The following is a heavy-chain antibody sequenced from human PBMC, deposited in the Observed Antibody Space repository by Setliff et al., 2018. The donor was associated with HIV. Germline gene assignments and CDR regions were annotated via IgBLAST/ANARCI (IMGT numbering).Heavy chain of an antibody. CDR1: GDSISSGGFY. CDR3: AREHYTFHGSGVPRGARFDP. V-gene: IGHV4-31*03. J-gene: IGHJ5*02. D-gene: IGHD3-10*01. Sequence: PSETLSLTCTVSGDSISSGGFYCNWFRQYPEKGLEWIGWIHYSGRTNFNPSLRSRATISFDTSKNQFSLKLTSVTAADTAVYYCAREHYTFHGSGVPRGARFDPWGQGTLVTVSS. CDR2: IHYSGRT.